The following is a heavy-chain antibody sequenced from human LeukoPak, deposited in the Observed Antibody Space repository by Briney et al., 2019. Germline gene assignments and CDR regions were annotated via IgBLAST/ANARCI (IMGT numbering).Heavy chain of an antibody. CDR1: GYTFTSYD. V-gene: IGHV1-69*04. J-gene: IGHJ6*02. D-gene: IGHD3-10*01. Sequence: SVKVSCKASGYTFTSYDINWVRQATGQGLEWMGRIIPILGIANYAQKFQGRVTITADKSTSTAYMELSSLRSEDTAVYYCARAYPVMVRGVLYYYGMDVWGQGTTVTVSS. CDR3: ARAYPVMVRGVLYYYGMDV. CDR2: IIPILGIA.